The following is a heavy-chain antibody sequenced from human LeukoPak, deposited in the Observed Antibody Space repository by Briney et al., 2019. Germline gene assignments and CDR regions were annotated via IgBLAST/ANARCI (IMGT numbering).Heavy chain of an antibody. Sequence: SETLSLTCTVSGGSISSYSWSWIRQPPGKRLEWIGYVYYSGTTNYNPPLRSRVTISVDTSKNQFSLKLNSVTAADTAVYYCAREEYGDYVGYWGQGTLVTVAS. V-gene: IGHV4-59*01. D-gene: IGHD4-17*01. CDR3: AREEYGDYVGY. J-gene: IGHJ4*02. CDR2: VYYSGTT. CDR1: GGSISSYS.